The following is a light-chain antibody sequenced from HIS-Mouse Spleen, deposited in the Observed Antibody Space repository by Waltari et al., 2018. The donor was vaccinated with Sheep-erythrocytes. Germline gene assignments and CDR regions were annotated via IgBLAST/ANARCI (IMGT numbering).Light chain of an antibody. CDR1: QGISSW. Sequence: DIQMTQSPSSVSASVGDRVTITCRASQGISSWLGWYQQKPGKAPKLLIYAASSLQSGVPSRFSGSGSGKDFTLSSSSLQPEDCATYYCQQANSFPPTFGQGTKVEIK. CDR2: AAS. V-gene: IGKV1-12*01. J-gene: IGKJ1*01. CDR3: QQANSFPPT.